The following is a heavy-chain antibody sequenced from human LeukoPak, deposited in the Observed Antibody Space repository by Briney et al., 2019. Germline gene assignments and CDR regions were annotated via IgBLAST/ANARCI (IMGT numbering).Heavy chain of an antibody. Sequence: GGSLTLSCAASGFTFSSYSMNWVRQAPGKGLEWVSSISSSSSYIYYADSVKGRFTISRDNAKNSLYLQMNSLRAEDTAVYYCARESYSSSFALDYWGQGTLVTVSS. J-gene: IGHJ4*02. CDR3: ARESYSSSFALDY. CDR2: ISSSSSYI. V-gene: IGHV3-21*01. CDR1: GFTFSSYS. D-gene: IGHD6-6*01.